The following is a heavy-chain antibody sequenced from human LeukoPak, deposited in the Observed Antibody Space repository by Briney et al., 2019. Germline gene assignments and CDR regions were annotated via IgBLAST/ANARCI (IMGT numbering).Heavy chain of an antibody. J-gene: IGHJ6*02. CDR2: IYYSGST. CDR1: GGSISSYY. D-gene: IGHD4-17*01. Sequence: SETLSLTCTVSGGSISSYYWSWVRQPPGKGLEWVGYIYYSGSTNYNPSLKSRVTISVDTSKNQFSLKLSSVTAADTAVYYCARDFAVTKKCYYYYYGMDVWGQGTTVTVSS. CDR3: ARDFAVTKKCYYYYYGMDV. V-gene: IGHV4-59*01.